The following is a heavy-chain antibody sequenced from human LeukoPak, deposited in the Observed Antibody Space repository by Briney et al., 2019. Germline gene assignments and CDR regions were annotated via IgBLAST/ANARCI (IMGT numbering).Heavy chain of an antibody. CDR2: IYPRDGST. D-gene: IGHD6-19*01. Sequence: ASVKVSCKASGYTFTSNYIHWVRQAPGQGLEWMGMIYPRDGSTSYAQKFQGRVTMTRDTSTSTVYMELSSLRSEDTAVYYCARGAAGYSSGWYGGAFDYWGQGTLVTVSS. CDR1: GYTFTSNY. CDR3: ARGAAGYSSGWYGGAFDY. V-gene: IGHV1-46*01. J-gene: IGHJ4*02.